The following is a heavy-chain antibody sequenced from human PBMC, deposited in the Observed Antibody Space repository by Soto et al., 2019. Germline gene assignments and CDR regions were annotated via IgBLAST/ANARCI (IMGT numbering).Heavy chain of an antibody. D-gene: IGHD3-22*01. CDR1: GFTFSSYG. CDR3: ARDSSGYYYGYYYGMDV. Sequence: QVQLVASGGGVVQPGRSLRLSCAASGFTFSSYGMHWVRQAPGMGLEWEAVIWYYGSNKYYADSVKGRFTISRDNSKNTLYLQMNSLRAEDTAVYYCARDSSGYYYGYYYGMDVWGQGTTVTVSS. J-gene: IGHJ6*02. V-gene: IGHV3-33*01. CDR2: IWYYGSNK.